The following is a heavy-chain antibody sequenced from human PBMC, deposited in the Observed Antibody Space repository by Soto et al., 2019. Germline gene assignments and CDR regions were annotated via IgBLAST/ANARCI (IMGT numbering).Heavy chain of an antibody. CDR1: GFTFSSYW. Sequence: GGSLRLSCAASGFTFSSYWMSWVRQAPGKGLEWVANIKQDGSEKYYVDSVKGRFTISRDNAKNSLYLHMNSLRAEDTAVYYCARDGWFGELLSELDYWGQGTLVTVSS. V-gene: IGHV3-7*01. CDR2: IKQDGSEK. D-gene: IGHD3-10*01. J-gene: IGHJ4*02. CDR3: ARDGWFGELLSELDY.